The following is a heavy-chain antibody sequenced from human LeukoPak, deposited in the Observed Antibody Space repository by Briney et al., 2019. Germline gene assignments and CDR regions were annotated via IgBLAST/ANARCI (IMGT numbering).Heavy chain of an antibody. D-gene: IGHD5-18*01. CDR2: IWSDGSNE. V-gene: IGHV3-33*01. CDR1: GFIFSTYG. Sequence: GRSLRLSCAASGFIFSTYGMHWVRQAPGKGLEWVAVIWSDGSNENYADSVKGRFTISKDNSKNTLYLQMNSLRAEDTAVYYCASARGSNYGSLGDWGQGTLVTVSS. CDR3: ASARGSNYGSLGD. J-gene: IGHJ4*02.